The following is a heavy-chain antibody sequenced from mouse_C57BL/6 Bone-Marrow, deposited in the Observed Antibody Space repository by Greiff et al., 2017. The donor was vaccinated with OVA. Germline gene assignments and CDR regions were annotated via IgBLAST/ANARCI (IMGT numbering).Heavy chain of an antibody. J-gene: IGHJ1*03. V-gene: IGHV1-7*01. Sequence: QVQLQQSGAELAKPGASVKLSCKASGYTFTSYWMHWVKQRPGQGLEWIGYINPSSGYTKYNQKFKDKATLTADKSSSTAYMQLSSLTYEDSAVDYCATPQFITTVVGYFDVWGTGTTVTVSS. CDR3: ATPQFITTVVGYFDV. D-gene: IGHD1-1*01. CDR2: INPSSGYT. CDR1: GYTFTSYW.